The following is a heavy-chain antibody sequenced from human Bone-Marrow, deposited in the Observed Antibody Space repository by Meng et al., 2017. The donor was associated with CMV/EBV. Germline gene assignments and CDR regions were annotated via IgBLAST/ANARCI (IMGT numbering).Heavy chain of an antibody. D-gene: IGHD6-6*01. CDR2: ISSSGTTV. V-gene: IGHV3-48*03. CDR1: GFTFSTYE. J-gene: IGHJ6*02. CDR3: ARVGIWAARGMDV. Sequence: GGSLRLSCAASGFTFSTYEVNWVRQAPGKGLEWVSYISSSGTTVYYADSVKGRFTISRDNAKNSLFLQMNSLRAEDTAVYYCARVGIWAARGMDVWGQGTTVTVSS.